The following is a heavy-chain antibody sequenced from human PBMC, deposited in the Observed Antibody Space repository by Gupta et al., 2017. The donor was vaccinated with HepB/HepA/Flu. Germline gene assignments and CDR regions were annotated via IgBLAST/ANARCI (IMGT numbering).Heavy chain of an antibody. CDR1: GFTFNKHW. CDR2: IKQDGSEK. CDR3: ARGASYGSPKDYFDY. J-gene: IGHJ4*02. Sequence: EVQLVESGGDLVQPGGSLRLSCVASGFTFNKHWMRWVRQAPGKGLEWVTNIKQDGSEKAYVALEKGRFTISRDDAKNSLYLQMNSLRADDTAVYFGARGASYGSPKDYFDYWGRGILVTVSS. D-gene: IGHD3-10*01. V-gene: IGHV3-7*01.